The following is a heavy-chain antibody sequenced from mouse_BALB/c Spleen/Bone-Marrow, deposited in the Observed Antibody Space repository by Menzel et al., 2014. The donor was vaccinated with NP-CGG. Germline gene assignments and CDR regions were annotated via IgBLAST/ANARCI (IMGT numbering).Heavy chain of an antibody. CDR1: GFTFSSYA. V-gene: IGHV5-6-5*01. CDR3: ARGGGVKDFDY. CDR2: ISSGGST. Sequence: VQLKESGGGLVKPGGSLKLSCAASGFTFSSYAMSWVRQTPEKRLEWVASISSGGSTYYPDSVKSRFTISRDNARNILYLQMSSLRSEDTAMYYCARGGGVKDFDYWGQGTTLTVSS. J-gene: IGHJ2*01.